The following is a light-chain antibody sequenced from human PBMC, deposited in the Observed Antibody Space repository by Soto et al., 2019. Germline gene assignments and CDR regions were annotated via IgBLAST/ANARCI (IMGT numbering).Light chain of an antibody. J-gene: IGKJ3*01. V-gene: IGKV3-11*01. CDR1: QSVSSY. CDR2: DAS. CDR3: QQRSNWPLFT. Sequence: EIVLTQSPATLSLSPGERATLSCRASQSVSSYLAWYQQKPGQAPRLLIYDASNRATGIPARFSGSGSGTHFTLTISSLEPEDFAVYYSQQRSNWPLFTFGPGTKVDIK.